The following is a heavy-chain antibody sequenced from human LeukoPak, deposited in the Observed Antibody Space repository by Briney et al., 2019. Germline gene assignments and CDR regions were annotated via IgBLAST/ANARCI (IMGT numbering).Heavy chain of an antibody. CDR1: GYTFTGYY. J-gene: IGHJ4*02. V-gene: IGHV1-2*02. CDR3: ARDQSLKASAAGRY. D-gene: IGHD6-13*01. CDR2: INPNSGGT. Sequence: ASVKVSCKASGYTFTGYYMHWVRQAPGQGLEWMGWINPNSGGTNYAQKFQGRVTMTRDTSISTAYMELSRLRSDDTAVYYCARDQSLKASAAGRYWGQGTLVTVSS.